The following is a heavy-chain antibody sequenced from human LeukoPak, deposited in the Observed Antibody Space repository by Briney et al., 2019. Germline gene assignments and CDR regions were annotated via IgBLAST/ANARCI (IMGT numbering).Heavy chain of an antibody. CDR1: GYTLTELY. CDR3: ATNGITMVRVVTYGY. J-gene: IGHJ4*02. Sequence: ASVKVSCKVSGYTLTELYMHWVRQAPGKGLEWMGGFDPEDGETIYAQKFQGRVTMTEDTSTDTAYMELSSLRSEDTAVYYCATNGITMVRVVTYGYWGQGTLVTVSS. V-gene: IGHV1-24*01. CDR2: FDPEDGET. D-gene: IGHD3-10*01.